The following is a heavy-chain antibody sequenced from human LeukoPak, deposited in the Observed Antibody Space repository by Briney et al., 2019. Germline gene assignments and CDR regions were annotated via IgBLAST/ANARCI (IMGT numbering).Heavy chain of an antibody. CDR1: GYTLTSYF. Sequence: ASVKVSCKASGYTLTSYFIHWVRQAPGQGLEWMGIINPGSGSTSYTQKFRDRVTMTRDKSTSTVNMELSSLRSEDTAVYYCVRDLGYYDSSGYPTHFDYWGQGTLVTVSS. CDR2: INPGSGST. CDR3: VRDLGYYDSSGYPTHFDY. D-gene: IGHD3-22*01. V-gene: IGHV1-46*01. J-gene: IGHJ4*02.